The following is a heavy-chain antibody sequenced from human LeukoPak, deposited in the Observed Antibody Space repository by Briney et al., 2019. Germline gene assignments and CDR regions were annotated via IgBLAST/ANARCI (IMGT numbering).Heavy chain of an antibody. CDR3: ARHYYDSREACFDY. Sequence: PSETLSLTCTVSGGSISSGGYYWSWIRQHPGKGLEWIGYIYYSGSTYYNPSLKSRVTISVDTSKNQFSLKLSSVTAADTAVYYCARHYYDSREACFDYWGQGTLVTVSS. V-gene: IGHV4-31*03. CDR2: IYYSGST. CDR1: GGSISSGGYY. J-gene: IGHJ4*02. D-gene: IGHD3-22*01.